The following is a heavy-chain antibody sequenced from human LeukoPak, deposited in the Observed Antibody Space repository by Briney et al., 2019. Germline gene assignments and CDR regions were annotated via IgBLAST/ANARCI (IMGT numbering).Heavy chain of an antibody. CDR2: INHSGST. CDR3: ARSGPGSGSWFRTRSLSH. J-gene: IGHJ4*02. V-gene: IGHV4-34*01. D-gene: IGHD6-13*01. Sequence: PSETLSLTCAVYGGSFGGYYWSWIRQPPGKGLEWIGEINHSGSTNYNPSLKSRVTISVDTSKNQFSLKLSSVTAADTAVYYCARSGPGSGSWFRTRSLSHWGQGTLVTVSS. CDR1: GGSFGGYY.